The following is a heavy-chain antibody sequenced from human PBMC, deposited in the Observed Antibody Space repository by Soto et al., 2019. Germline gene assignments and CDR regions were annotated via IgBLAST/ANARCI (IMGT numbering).Heavy chain of an antibody. Sequence: VQLVESGGGLVQPGGSLRLSCAASGFGFSNYEMNWVRQAPGKGLEWVSYITSRGGATMYADSVKGRFTISRDNAKDSLYLQMNSRRVEDTAVYYCARGDCKTTCYIGFWGQGALVTVSS. CDR2: ITSRGGAT. D-gene: IGHD2-2*02. CDR3: ARGDCKTTCYIGF. V-gene: IGHV3-48*03. CDR1: GFGFSNYE. J-gene: IGHJ4*02.